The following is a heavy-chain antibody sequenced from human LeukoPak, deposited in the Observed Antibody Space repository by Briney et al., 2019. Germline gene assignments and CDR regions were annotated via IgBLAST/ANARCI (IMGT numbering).Heavy chain of an antibody. CDR3: ARPGYGERDKDFDY. Sequence: GGSLRLSCAASGFTFWSHIMMWVRQARGKGVEGVSSISSSSTYVYYADSLKGRLTISRDNAQNSLYFEMNSLRVEDTAVYYCARPGYGERDKDFDYGGQGTLVT. V-gene: IGHV3-21*01. CDR1: GFTFWSHI. CDR2: ISSSSTYV. D-gene: IGHD4-17*01. J-gene: IGHJ4*02.